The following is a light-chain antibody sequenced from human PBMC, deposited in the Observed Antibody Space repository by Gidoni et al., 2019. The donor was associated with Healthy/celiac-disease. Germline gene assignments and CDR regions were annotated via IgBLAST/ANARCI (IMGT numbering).Light chain of an antibody. J-gene: IGKJ4*01. CDR1: QSVSSSY. V-gene: IGKV3-20*01. CDR2: GAS. Sequence: EIVFTQSPGPLSLSPGERATLPCRASQSVSSSYLAWYQQKPGQAPRLLIYGASSRATGIPDRFSGSGSGTDFTLTISRLEPEDFAVYYCQQYGSSPLTFGGGTKVEIK. CDR3: QQYGSSPLT.